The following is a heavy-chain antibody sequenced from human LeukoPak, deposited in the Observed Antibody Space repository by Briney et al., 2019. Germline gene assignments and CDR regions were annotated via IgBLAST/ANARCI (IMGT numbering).Heavy chain of an antibody. V-gene: IGHV1-46*01. Sequence: ASVKVSCKASGYTFTSYAMNWVRQAPGQGLERMGIINPSGGSTSYAQKFQGRVTMTRDMSTSTVYMELSSLRSEDTAVYYCARDSSGYQLSDLDYWGQGTLVTVSS. CDR1: GYTFTSYA. D-gene: IGHD2-2*01. J-gene: IGHJ4*02. CDR2: INPSGGST. CDR3: ARDSSGYQLSDLDY.